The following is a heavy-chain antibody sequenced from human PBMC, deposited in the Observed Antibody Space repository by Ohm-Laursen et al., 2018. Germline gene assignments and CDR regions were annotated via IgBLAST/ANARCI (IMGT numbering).Heavy chain of an antibody. Sequence: SLRLSCSASGFTFSGYGMSWVRQTPGKGLEWVSSISGNSDSTFYAESVKGRFTISRDNSKNTLYLQMNSLRAEDTAVYYCARDNYYDSSGYSIFDYWGQGTLVTVSS. D-gene: IGHD3-22*01. CDR2: ISGNSDST. CDR1: GFTFSGYG. CDR3: ARDNYYDSSGYSIFDY. V-gene: IGHV3-23*01. J-gene: IGHJ4*02.